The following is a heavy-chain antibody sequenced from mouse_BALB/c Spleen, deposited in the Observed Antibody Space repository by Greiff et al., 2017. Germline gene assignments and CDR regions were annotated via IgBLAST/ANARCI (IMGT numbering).Heavy chain of an antibody. J-gene: IGHJ4*01. V-gene: IGHV5-4*02. CDR1: GFTFSDYY. CDR3: ARDYGNYYYAMDY. D-gene: IGHD2-1*01. CDR2: ISDGGSYT. Sequence: EVQVVESGGGLVKPGGSLKLSCAASGFTFSDYYMYWVRQTPEKRLEWVATISDGGSYTYYPDSVKGRFTISRDNAKNNLYLQMSSLKSEDTAMYYCARDYGNYYYAMDYWGQGTSVTVAA.